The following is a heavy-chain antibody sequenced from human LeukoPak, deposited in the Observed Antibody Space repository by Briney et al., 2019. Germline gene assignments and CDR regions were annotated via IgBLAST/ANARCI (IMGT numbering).Heavy chain of an antibody. Sequence: SETLSLTCIVSGGSISSYYWSWIRHPPGQGLEWIGYVYYSGSTKYNPSLKSRVTISVDTAKNQFSLKLTSVTAADTAVYYCARGDSGSFSQFDCWGQGTLVTVSS. CDR2: VYYSGST. CDR1: GGSISSYY. D-gene: IGHD1-26*01. J-gene: IGHJ4*02. V-gene: IGHV4-59*01. CDR3: ARGDSGSFSQFDC.